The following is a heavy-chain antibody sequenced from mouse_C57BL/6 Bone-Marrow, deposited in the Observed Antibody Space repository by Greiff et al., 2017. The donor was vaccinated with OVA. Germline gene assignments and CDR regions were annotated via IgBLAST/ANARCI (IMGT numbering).Heavy chain of an antibody. CDR1: GFTFSDYG. V-gene: IGHV5-17*01. CDR3: AMGGWLLLWFAY. D-gene: IGHD2-3*01. Sequence: EVHLVESGGGLVKPGGSLKLSCAASGFTFSDYGMHWVRQAPEKGLEWVAYISSGSSTIYYADTVKGRFTISRDNAKNTLFLQMTSLRSEDTAMYYCAMGGWLLLWFAYWGQGTLVTVSA. J-gene: IGHJ3*01. CDR2: ISSGSSTI.